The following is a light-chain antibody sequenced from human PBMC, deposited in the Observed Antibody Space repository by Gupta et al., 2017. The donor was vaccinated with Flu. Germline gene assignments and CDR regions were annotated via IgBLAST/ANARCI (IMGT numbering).Light chain of an antibody. CDR3: QQYGTSPQT. CDR1: QSVTSSY. J-gene: IGKJ1*01. CDR2: GAS. V-gene: IGKV3-20*01. Sequence: IVFTQSQGTLSLSPGERATLSCRASQSVTSSYLGWYQQKPGLAPRLLIYGASTRATGIPDRFSGSGSGTDFTLTISRLEPEDFAVYYCQQYGTSPQTFGQGTKVEIK.